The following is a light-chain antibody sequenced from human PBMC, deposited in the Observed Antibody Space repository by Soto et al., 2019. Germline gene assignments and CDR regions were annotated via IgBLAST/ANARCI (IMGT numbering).Light chain of an antibody. CDR2: AAT. CDR3: QQAYSFPPIT. V-gene: IGKV1-12*01. CDR1: QGISTW. J-gene: IGKJ5*01. Sequence: DIQMTQSPSSVSASVGDRVTITCRASQGISTWLAWYQQKPGKAPKLLIYAATTLHSGVPSRFSGSGSGTEFTLTINNLQPEDFATYYCQQAYSFPPITFGQGTRLEIK.